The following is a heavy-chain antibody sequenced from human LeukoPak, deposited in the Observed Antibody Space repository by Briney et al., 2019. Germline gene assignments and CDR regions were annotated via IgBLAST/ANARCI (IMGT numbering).Heavy chain of an antibody. V-gene: IGHV1-2*02. CDR3: ARDLQTTVTRGSYYFDY. D-gene: IGHD4-17*01. J-gene: IGHJ4*02. CDR1: GYTFTGYY. Sequence: ASVKVSCKASGYTFTGYYMHWVRQAPGRGLEWMGWINPNSGGTNYAQKFQGRVTMTRDTSISTAYMELSRLRSDDTAVYYCARDLQTTVTRGSYYFDYWGQGTLVTVSS. CDR2: INPNSGGT.